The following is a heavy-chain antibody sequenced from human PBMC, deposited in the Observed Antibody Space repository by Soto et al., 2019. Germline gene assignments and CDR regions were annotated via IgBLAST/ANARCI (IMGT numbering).Heavy chain of an antibody. D-gene: IGHD4-4*01. CDR1: GYSFTSYW. J-gene: IGHJ6*02. CDR3: ARRMTTVTDYYYGMDV. CDR2: IDPSDSYT. Sequence: GESLKISCKGSGYSFTSYWISWVRQMPGKGLEWMGRIDPSDSYTNYSPSFQGHVTISADKSISTAYLQWSSLKASDTAMYYCARRMTTVTDYYYGMDVWGQGTTVTVSS. V-gene: IGHV5-10-1*01.